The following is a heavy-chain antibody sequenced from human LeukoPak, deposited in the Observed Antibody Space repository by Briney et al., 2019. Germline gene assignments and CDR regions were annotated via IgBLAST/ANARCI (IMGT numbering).Heavy chain of an antibody. CDR1: GFTFSSYA. V-gene: IGHV3-23*01. CDR3: ARDCRLNCARQPGFDS. J-gene: IGHJ5*01. D-gene: IGHD1-1*01. Sequence: PGGSLRLSCAASGFTFSSYAMSWVRQAPGKGLEWVSIISGSGGSSDYADSVKGRLTISRDNSKNTLYLQMDSLRAEDTAVYYCARDCRLNCARQPGFDSWGQGTLVTVSS. CDR2: ISGSGGSS.